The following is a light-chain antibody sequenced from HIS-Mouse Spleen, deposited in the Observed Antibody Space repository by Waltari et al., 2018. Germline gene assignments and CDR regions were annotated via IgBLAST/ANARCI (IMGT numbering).Light chain of an antibody. J-gene: IGKJ1*01. CDR3: QHSDSTPRP. CDR1: QRISSY. Sequence: DIQITQSPSSLSASVGDRVTITCRASQRISSYLNWYQQRPGKAPKLLIYAASSLQSGFPSRFSGRWSGTDFTLTISRLQPEDFTDFTTYYRQHSDSTPRPCGQGTKGEIK. V-gene: IGKV1-39*01. CDR2: AAS.